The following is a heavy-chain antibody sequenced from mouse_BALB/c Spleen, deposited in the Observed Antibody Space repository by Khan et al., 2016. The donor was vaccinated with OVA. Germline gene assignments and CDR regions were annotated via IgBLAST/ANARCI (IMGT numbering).Heavy chain of an antibody. CDR1: GFSLSRYS. J-gene: IGHJ1*01. D-gene: IGHD3-3*01. CDR3: PRNRDGVSYWYFDV. CDR2: MWIGGST. V-gene: IGHV2-6-4*01. Sequence: QVQLKQSGPGLVAPSQSLSITCTVSGFSLSRYSIYWVRQPPGKGLEWLGIMWIGGSTDYNSALKTRLSISKDNSKSQVFLKMNSLQTDESAYYCCPRNRDGVSYWYFDVWGAGTTVTVSS.